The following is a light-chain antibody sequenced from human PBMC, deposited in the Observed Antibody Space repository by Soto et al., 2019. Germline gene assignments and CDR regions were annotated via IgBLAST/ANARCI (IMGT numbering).Light chain of an antibody. J-gene: IGLJ1*01. Sequence: QSALTQPGSVSGSPGQSITLSCTGTSSDVGGYNYVSWYQQHPGKAPKFMIYDVSNRPSGVSNRFSGSKSGNTASLTISGLQAEDEADYYCCSYTTSNTRQIVFGTGTKVT. CDR1: SSDVGGYNY. CDR3: CSYTTSNTRQIV. CDR2: DVS. V-gene: IGLV2-14*01.